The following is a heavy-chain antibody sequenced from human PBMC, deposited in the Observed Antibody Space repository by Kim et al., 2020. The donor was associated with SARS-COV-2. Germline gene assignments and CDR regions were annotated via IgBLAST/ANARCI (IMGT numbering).Heavy chain of an antibody. CDR3: VQVYDY. J-gene: IGHJ4*02. Sequence: GGSLRLSCAASGFTFSSSGMSWVRQAPGKGLEWVSGISASGGRTNYADSVKGRFTISRDNSKNTLYLQMNSLRAEDTAVYYCVQVYDYWGQGTLVTVSS. CDR1: GFTFSSSG. V-gene: IGHV3-23*01. CDR2: ISASGGRT.